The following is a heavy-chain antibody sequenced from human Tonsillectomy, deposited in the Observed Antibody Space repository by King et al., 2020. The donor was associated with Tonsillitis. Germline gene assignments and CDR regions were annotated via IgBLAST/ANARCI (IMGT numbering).Heavy chain of an antibody. D-gene: IGHD4-17*01. J-gene: IGHJ4*02. CDR1: GGTSSSYG. Sequence: QVQLVESGAEVKKPGSSVKVSCKASGGTSSSYGISWVRQAPGQGLEWMGGIIPMFETTNYAQKLQGRITISADESTSTVYMELSSLRSEDTALYYCARSYLQGGDDYDALTPTGIFDYWGQGTLVTVSS. V-gene: IGHV1-69*01. CDR2: IIPMFETT. CDR3: ARSYLQGGDDYDALTPTGIFDY.